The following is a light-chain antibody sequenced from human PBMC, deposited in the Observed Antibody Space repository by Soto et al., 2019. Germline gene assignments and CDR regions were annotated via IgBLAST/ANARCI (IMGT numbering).Light chain of an antibody. CDR1: QDIMNS. CDR2: DTS. J-gene: IGKJ2*01. CDR3: QQFENLPYT. V-gene: IGKV1-33*01. Sequence: DIQMTQSPSSLSASVGDRVIITCQASQDIMNSLSWFQQRPGKAPKVLIYDTSILEAGVPSRLSGTGSGTDFTLTINSLQPEDIATYYCQQFENLPYTFGQGTKLEIK.